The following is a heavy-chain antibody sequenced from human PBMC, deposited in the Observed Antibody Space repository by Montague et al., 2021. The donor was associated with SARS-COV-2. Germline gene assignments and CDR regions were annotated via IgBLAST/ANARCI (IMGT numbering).Heavy chain of an antibody. Sequence: SETLSLTCGVSGGSLSGYHWSWIRQPPGKGLEWIGEIGPSGSTNYNPSLKSRVIISLDTSKNQFSLKLSSATAADTAVYYCARGLIDITMMVVVFTGASLYFDYWGQGILVTVSP. J-gene: IGHJ4*02. CDR2: IGPSGST. D-gene: IGHD3-22*01. V-gene: IGHV4-34*01. CDR3: ARGLIDITMMVVVFTGASLYFDY. CDR1: GGSLSGYH.